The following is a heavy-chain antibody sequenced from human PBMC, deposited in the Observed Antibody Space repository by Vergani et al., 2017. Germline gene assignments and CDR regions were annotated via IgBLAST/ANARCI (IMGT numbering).Heavy chain of an antibody. J-gene: IGHJ5*02. Sequence: QAHLVESGGGLVKPGGSLRLSCAASGFTSSDFYMAWIRQAPGNGLEWVAYISKSGHAIHYADSVKGRFTLSRDSAKNSLSLQMNSLRVEDTALYYCAKERLPYQLLCIWFDPWGQGTLVTVSS. D-gene: IGHD2-2*01. CDR1: GFTSSDFY. V-gene: IGHV3-11*01. CDR2: ISKSGHAI. CDR3: AKERLPYQLLCIWFDP.